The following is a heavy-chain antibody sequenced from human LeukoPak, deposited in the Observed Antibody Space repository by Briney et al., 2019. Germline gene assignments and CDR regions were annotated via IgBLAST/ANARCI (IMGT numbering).Heavy chain of an antibody. Sequence: PSETLSLTCTVSGGSISSYYWSWIRQPPGKGLEWIGYIYYSGSTNYNPSLKSRVTISVDTSKNQFSLKLSSVTAADTAVYYCARDPRTYDILTGSYYYYGMDVWGKGTTVTVSS. CDR2: IYYSGST. CDR3: ARDPRTYDILTGSYYYYGMDV. J-gene: IGHJ6*04. D-gene: IGHD3-9*01. V-gene: IGHV4-59*01. CDR1: GGSISSYY.